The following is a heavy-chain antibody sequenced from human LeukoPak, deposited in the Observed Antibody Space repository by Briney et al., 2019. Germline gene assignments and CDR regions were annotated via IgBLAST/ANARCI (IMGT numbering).Heavy chain of an antibody. V-gene: IGHV3-48*03. J-gene: IGHJ6*03. CDR3: ARGVYYGSGSYYYYYMDV. Sequence: GGSLRLSCAASGFTFSSYEMNWVRQAPGKGLEWVSYISSSGSTIYYADSVKGRFTISRDNAKNSLYLQMNSLRAEDTAVYYCARGVYYGSGSYYYYYMDVWGKGTTVTISS. CDR1: GFTFSSYE. D-gene: IGHD3-10*01. CDR2: ISSSGSTI.